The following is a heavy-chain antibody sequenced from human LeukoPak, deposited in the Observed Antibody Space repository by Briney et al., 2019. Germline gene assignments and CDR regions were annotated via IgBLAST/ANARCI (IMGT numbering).Heavy chain of an antibody. CDR2: IKQDGSEQ. V-gene: IGHV3-7*01. CDR1: GFTFTTYW. CDR3: AKGSVYLDY. D-gene: IGHD3-16*01. J-gene: IGHJ4*02. Sequence: GGSLRLSCAASGFTFTTYWMGWVRQAPGKGLEWVANIKQDGSEQYYVDSVKGRFTISRDNSRNTLYLQMNSLRPEDTAVYYCAKGSVYLDYWGQGTLVTVSS.